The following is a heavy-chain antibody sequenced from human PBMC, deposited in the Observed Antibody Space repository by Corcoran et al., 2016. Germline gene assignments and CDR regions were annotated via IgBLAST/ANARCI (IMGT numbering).Heavy chain of an antibody. D-gene: IGHD2-2*01. Sequence: QLQLQESGPGLLKPSETLSLTCTVSGGSISSSAYFWGWIRQPPGKGLEWIGSIYYSGSTYYNPSLKSRVTISVDTSKNQFSLKLSSVTAADTAVYYCARGKRNAVPAGDAFDIWGQGTMVTVSS. CDR3: ARGKRNAVPAGDAFDI. V-gene: IGHV4-39*07. CDR2: IYYSGST. J-gene: IGHJ3*02. CDR1: GGSISSSAYF.